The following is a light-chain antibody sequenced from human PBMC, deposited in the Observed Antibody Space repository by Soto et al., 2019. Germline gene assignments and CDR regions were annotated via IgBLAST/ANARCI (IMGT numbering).Light chain of an antibody. J-gene: IGKJ2*01. Sequence: EIVLTQSPGTLSLSPGDRATLSCRASQSSRSSYLAWYQQKPGQAPRLLIYGASSRATGIPDRFSGSGSGTDLTLTISRLEPEDCAVYYCQQYGSTPPYTFGQGTKLEIK. CDR3: QQYGSTPPYT. CDR2: GAS. V-gene: IGKV3-20*01. CDR1: QSSRSSY.